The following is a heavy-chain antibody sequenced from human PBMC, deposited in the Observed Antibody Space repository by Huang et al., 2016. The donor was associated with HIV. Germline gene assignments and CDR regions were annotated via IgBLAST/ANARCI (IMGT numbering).Heavy chain of an antibody. CDR2: LAPEHGET. J-gene: IGHJ3*02. V-gene: IGHV1-24*01. D-gene: IGHD2-21*01. CDR3: AAVYDTYYDI. CDR1: GYTLTELS. Sequence: QVQLVQSGAEVKKPGASVKVSCKVSGYTLTELSLHWVRQAPVKGLEWMGGLAPEHGETIYAQNFQGRVTMTEDTSTDTAYMELHSLRPEDTAVYYCAAVYDTYYDIWGQGTMVIASS.